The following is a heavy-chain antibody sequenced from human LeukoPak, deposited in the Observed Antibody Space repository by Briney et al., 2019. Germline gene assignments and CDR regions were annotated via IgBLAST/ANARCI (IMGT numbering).Heavy chain of an antibody. V-gene: IGHV1-18*04. J-gene: IGHJ3*02. CDR1: GYTFTGYY. CDR3: ARGMGYSYGHPQGAFDI. D-gene: IGHD5-18*01. CDR2: MSAYNGKT. Sequence: ASVKVSCKASGYTFTGYYMHWVRQAPGQWLEWMGWMSAYNGKTNYAHSLQGRVTVTADTSTSTAYMELRSLRSEDTAVYYCARGMGYSYGHPQGAFDIWGQGTMVTVSS.